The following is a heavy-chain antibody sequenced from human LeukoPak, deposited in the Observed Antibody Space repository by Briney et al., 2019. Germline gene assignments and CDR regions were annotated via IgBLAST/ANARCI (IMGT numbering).Heavy chain of an antibody. J-gene: IGHJ5*02. CDR2: IHTSWTT. V-gene: IGHV4-4*07. CDR1: GGSMSSYY. CDR3: ARGDYYDGGGRNWFDP. D-gene: IGHD3-16*01. Sequence: SETLPLTCTVSGGSMSSYYWSFIRQPAGKGLEWIGRIHTSWTTYYNPSLKSRVTMSVDTSRNQSSLRLTSVTAADTAVYYCARGDYYDGGGRNWFDPWGQGTLVTVSS.